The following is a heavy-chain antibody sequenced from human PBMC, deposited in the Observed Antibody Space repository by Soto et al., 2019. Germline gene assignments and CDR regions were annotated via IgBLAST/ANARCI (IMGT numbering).Heavy chain of an antibody. J-gene: IGHJ5*02. D-gene: IGHD2-2*01. CDR1: GYSISSTNYY. CDR2: VYYSGNK. V-gene: IGHV4-39*01. Sequence: QLQLQESGPGLVKPSETLSLTCTVSGYSISSTNYYWGWLRQPPGKGREGLGNVYYSGNKNYNPSLKDRVPISVDMSKNQFSLKLSPVDAEDPAVDYCARHEYCRRTNCYAVFGPWGQGILVTVSS. CDR3: ARHEYCRRTNCYAVFGP.